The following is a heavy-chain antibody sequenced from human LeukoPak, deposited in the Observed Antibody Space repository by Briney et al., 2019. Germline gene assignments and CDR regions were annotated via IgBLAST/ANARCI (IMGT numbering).Heavy chain of an antibody. J-gene: IGHJ4*02. CDR3: ARPVGNNYFDY. Sequence: PSETLSLTCTVSGYSISSGYYWGWIRQPPGKGLEWIGSIYHSGSTYYNPSLKSRVTISVDTSKNQFSLKLSSVTAAGTAVYYCARPVGNNYFDYWGQGTLVTVSS. CDR1: GYSISSGYY. CDR2: IYHSGST. V-gene: IGHV4-38-2*02. D-gene: IGHD1-26*01.